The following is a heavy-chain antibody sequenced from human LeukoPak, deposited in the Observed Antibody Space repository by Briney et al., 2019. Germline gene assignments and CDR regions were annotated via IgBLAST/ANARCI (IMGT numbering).Heavy chain of an antibody. Sequence: ASVKVSCKASGDTFISYAISWVRQAPGQGLEWMGGINPNFGRANYAQKFQGRVTITTDKSTSTAYMELSSLRSEDTAVYYCARGGGEGHYLGYYWGQGTLVTVSS. J-gene: IGHJ4*02. CDR2: INPNFGRA. CDR3: ARGGGEGHYLGYY. V-gene: IGHV1-69*05. CDR1: GDTFISYA. D-gene: IGHD3-16*01.